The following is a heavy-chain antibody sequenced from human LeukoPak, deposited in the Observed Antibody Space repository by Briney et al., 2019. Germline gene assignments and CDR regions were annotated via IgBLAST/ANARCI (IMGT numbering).Heavy chain of an antibody. CDR1: GFTFSDYD. V-gene: IGHV3-21*01. Sequence: PGGSLRLSCSASGFTFSDYDMNWVRQAPGKGLEWVSSISYLSSHVYYGVSVKGRFSISRDNAKNSLYLQMNSLGAEDTAIYHCGRAFPPLRTSSAGDLWGQGILVTVFS. CDR3: GRAFPPLRTSSAGDL. J-gene: IGHJ4*02. CDR2: ISYLSSHV. D-gene: IGHD3-16*01.